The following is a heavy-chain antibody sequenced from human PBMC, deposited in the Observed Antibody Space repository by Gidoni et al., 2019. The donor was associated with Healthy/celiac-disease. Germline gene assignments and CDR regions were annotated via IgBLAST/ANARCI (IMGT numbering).Heavy chain of an antibody. V-gene: IGHV3-23*01. D-gene: IGHD3-16*01. CDR3: AKSARGGGFDP. CDR1: GFTFSSYA. J-gene: IGHJ5*02. CDR2: ISGCGGST. Sequence: EVQLLESGGGLVQPGGSLRLSCAASGFTFSSYAMSWVRQAPGKGLEWVSAISGCGGSTSSADSVKGRFTISRDNSKNPLYLQMNSLRAEDTAVYYCAKSARGGGFDPWGQGTLVTVSS.